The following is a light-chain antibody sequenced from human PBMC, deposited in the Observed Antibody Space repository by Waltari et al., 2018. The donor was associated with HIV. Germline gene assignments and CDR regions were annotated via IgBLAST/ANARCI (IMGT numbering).Light chain of an antibody. CDR2: KDS. V-gene: IGLV3-25*03. CDR1: ALPKQY. CDR3: QSADSSGTYHVV. J-gene: IGLJ2*01. Sequence: SYELTQPPSVSVSPGQTARITCSGDALPKQYDSWSQQKPGQAPVLVIYKDSERPSGIPERFSGSSSGTTVTLTISGVQAEDEADYYCQSADSSGTYHVVFGGGTKLTVL.